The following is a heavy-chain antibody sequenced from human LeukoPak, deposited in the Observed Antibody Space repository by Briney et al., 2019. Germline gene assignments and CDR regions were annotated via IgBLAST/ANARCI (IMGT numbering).Heavy chain of an antibody. CDR2: INHSGST. Sequence: SETLSLTCAVYGGSFSGYYWSWIRQPPGKGLEWIGEINHSGSTNYNPSLKSRVTISVDTSKNQFSLKLSSVAAADTAVYYCASLYYYGSGSNRDYWGQGTLVTVSS. CDR3: ASLYYYGSGSNRDY. J-gene: IGHJ4*02. D-gene: IGHD3-10*01. CDR1: GGSFSGYY. V-gene: IGHV4-34*01.